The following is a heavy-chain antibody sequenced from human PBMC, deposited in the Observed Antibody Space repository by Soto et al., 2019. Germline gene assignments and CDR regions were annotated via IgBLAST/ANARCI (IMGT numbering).Heavy chain of an antibody. CDR2: VSGNGQGI. CDR3: AKDRDYPRDYFHY. J-gene: IGHJ4*02. Sequence: GGSLKLSSSASGFTFSSYAMSWVRQAPGKGLEWVSAVSGNGQGIYYADSVRGRFTISRDNSKNTVFLHMDSLRAEDTAVYYCAKDRDYPRDYFHYWGQGTLVTVS. CDR1: GFTFSSYA. D-gene: IGHD3-10*01. V-gene: IGHV3-23*01.